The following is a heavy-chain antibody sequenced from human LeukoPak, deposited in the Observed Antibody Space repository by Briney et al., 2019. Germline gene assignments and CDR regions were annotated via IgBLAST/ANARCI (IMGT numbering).Heavy chain of an antibody. CDR2: IGRSSNYI. CDR3: ARGRTSYYDSHDAFDV. D-gene: IGHD3-22*01. CDR1: GFTFSTYR. V-gene: IGHV3-21*01. J-gene: IGHJ3*01. Sequence: PGGSLRLSCAAAGFTFSTYRIDWVRQAPGEGLEWVSSIGRSSNYIYYADSVKGRFTVSRDNAKNSVYLQMNSLRAEDTAMYYCARGRTSYYDSHDAFDVWGQGTLVTVSS.